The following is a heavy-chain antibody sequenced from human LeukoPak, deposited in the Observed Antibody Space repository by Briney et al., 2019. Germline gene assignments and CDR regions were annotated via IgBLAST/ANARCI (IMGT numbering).Heavy chain of an antibody. D-gene: IGHD2-15*01. CDR3: ARVMSGYCSGGSCYRVYYFDY. Sequence: GGSLRLSCAASGFTFSSYWMSWVRQAPGKGLEWVANIKQDGSEKYYVDSVKGRFTISRDNAKNSLYLQMNSLRAEDTAVYYCARVMSGYCSGGSCYRVYYFDYWGQGTLVTVSS. J-gene: IGHJ4*02. CDR1: GFTFSSYW. CDR2: IKQDGSEK. V-gene: IGHV3-7*01.